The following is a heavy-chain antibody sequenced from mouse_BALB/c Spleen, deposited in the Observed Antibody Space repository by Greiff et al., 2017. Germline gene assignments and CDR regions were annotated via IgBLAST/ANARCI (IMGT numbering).Heavy chain of an antibody. D-gene: IGHD1-2*01. Sequence: VQLKQSGAELVRSGASVKLSCTASGFNIKDYYMHWVKQRPEQGLEWIGCIDPENGDTEYAPKFQGKATMTADTSSNTAYLQLSSLTSEDTAVYYCNAWRLRLLFDYWGQGTTLTVSS. CDR1: GFNIKDYY. J-gene: IGHJ2*01. V-gene: IGHV14-4*02. CDR2: IDPENGDT. CDR3: NAWRLRLLFDY.